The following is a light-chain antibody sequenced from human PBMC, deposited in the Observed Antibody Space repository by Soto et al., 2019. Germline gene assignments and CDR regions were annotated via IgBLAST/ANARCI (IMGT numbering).Light chain of an antibody. Sequence: EIVLTQSPGTLSLSPGERATLSCRASQSFGGTTYLAWYQQKPGQAPRLLIYGASSRATGIPDRFSGGGSGTDFTLTISRLEPEDFAVYYCQQYGSSPLTFGGGTKVEIK. J-gene: IGKJ4*01. V-gene: IGKV3-20*01. CDR3: QQYGSSPLT. CDR2: GAS. CDR1: QSFGGTTY.